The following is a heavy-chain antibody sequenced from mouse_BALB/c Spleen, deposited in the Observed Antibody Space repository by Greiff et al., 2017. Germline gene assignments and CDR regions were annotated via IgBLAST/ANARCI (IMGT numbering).Heavy chain of an antibody. CDR3: ARDSSGYVLMDY. J-gene: IGHJ4*01. Sequence: VQLVESGPGLVAPSQSLSITCTVSGFSLTSYGVNWVRQPPGKGLEWLGMIWGDGSTDYNSALKSRLSISKDNSKSQVFLKMNSLQTDDTARYYCARDSSGYVLMDYWGQGTSVTVSS. D-gene: IGHD3-1*01. CDR1: GFSLTSYG. V-gene: IGHV2-6-7*01. CDR2: IWGDGST.